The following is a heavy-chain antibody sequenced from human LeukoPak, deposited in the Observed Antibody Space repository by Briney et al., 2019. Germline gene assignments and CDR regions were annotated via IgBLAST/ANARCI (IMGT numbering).Heavy chain of an antibody. CDR2: IYHSGST. CDR3: ARPAYDFWSGYPHYFDY. D-gene: IGHD3-3*01. Sequence: PSETLSLTCAVSGYSISSGYYWGWIRQPPGKGLEWIGSIYHSGSTYYNPSLKSRVTISVDTSKNQFSLKLSSVTAADTAVYYCARPAYDFWSGYPHYFDYWGQGTLVTFSS. V-gene: IGHV4-38-2*01. CDR1: GYSISSGYY. J-gene: IGHJ4*02.